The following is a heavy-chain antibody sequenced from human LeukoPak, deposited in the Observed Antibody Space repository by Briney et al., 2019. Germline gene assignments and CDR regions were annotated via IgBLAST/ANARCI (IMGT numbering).Heavy chain of an antibody. J-gene: IGHJ6*03. CDR1: GFTFSSYW. D-gene: IGHD6-13*01. V-gene: IGHV3-7*01. CDR3: ARDIMAAADPYMDV. Sequence: GGSLRLSCAASGFTFSSYWMSWIRQAPGKGLEWVANIQQDGSVKYYVDSVKGRFTISRDNAKNSLYLQMNSLRAEDTAVYYCARDIMAAADPYMDVWGKGTTVTVSS. CDR2: IQQDGSVK.